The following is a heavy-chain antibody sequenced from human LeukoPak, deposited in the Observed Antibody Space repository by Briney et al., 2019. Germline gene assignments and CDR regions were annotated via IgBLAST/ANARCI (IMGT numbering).Heavy chain of an antibody. D-gene: IGHD3-9*01. CDR2: IYDVGSA. CDR3: AKLQSDYDILTAYSRY. V-gene: IGHV3-66*04. J-gene: IGHJ4*02. Sequence: GGSLRLSCSASGFTVSRSYISWVRQAPGKGLEWVAVIYDVGSAYYADSVEGRFTISRDKSRNTVYLQMNSLRAEDTAAYYCAKLQSDYDILTAYSRYWGQGTLVTVSS. CDR1: GFTVSRSY.